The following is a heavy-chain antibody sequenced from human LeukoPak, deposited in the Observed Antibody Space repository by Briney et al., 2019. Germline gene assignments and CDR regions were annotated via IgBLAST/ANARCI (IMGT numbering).Heavy chain of an antibody. CDR2: ISSSSSYI. CDR1: GFTFSSYS. CDR3: ARDRSRYSGYDYEDY. J-gene: IGHJ4*02. Sequence: GGSLRLSCAASGFTFSSYSMNWVRQAPGKGLEWVSSISSSSSYIYYADSVKGRFTISRDNAKNSLYLQMNSLRAEGTAVYYCARDRSRYSGYDYEDYWGQGTLVTVSS. D-gene: IGHD5-12*01. V-gene: IGHV3-21*01.